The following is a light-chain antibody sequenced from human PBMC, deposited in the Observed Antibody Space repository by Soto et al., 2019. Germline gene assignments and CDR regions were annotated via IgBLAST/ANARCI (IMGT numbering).Light chain of an antibody. Sequence: DIVMTQSPDSLAVSLGERATIDCKSSQSLLYSPNNKNYLAWYQQKPGQPPKLLIYWASTRESGVRDRCTGSGSGADFTISSLQAEDVAIYYCQQYYDAPQTFGRGTKVEIK. CDR3: QQYYDAPQT. CDR1: QSLLYSPNNKNY. J-gene: IGKJ1*01. CDR2: WAS. V-gene: IGKV4-1*01.